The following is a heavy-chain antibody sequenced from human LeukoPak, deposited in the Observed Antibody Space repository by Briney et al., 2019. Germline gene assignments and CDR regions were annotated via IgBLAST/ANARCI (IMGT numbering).Heavy chain of an antibody. CDR2: INPSGGST. CDR1: GYTFTRYY. J-gene: IGHJ4*02. D-gene: IGHD5-12*01. Sequence: ASVKVSCKASGYTFTRYYMHWVRQAPGQGPEWMGIINPSGGSTSYGQKFQGRVTMTRGTSTSTVYMEVSSLRSEDTAVYYCARDPGYSIGYYFDYWGQGTLVTVSS. CDR3: ARDPGYSIGYYFDY. V-gene: IGHV1-46*01.